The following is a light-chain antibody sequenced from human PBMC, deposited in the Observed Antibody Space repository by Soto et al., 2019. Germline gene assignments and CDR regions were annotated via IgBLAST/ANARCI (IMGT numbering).Light chain of an antibody. CDR1: QSVTSSY. CDR3: QQYDKARL. V-gene: IGKV3-20*01. CDR2: GAS. J-gene: IGKJ4*01. Sequence: EIVLTQSPGTLSLSPGERATLSCRASQSVTSSYLAWYQQKPGQAPRLLIYGASNRATGISDRFSGSGSGTDFTRIIRRLETEDYAVYFFQQYDKARLFGGVTKVEIK.